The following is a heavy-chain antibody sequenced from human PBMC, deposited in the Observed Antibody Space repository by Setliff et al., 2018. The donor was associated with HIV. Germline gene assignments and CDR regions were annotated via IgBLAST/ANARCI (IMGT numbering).Heavy chain of an antibody. D-gene: IGHD4-4*01. CDR1: GGTCSKGE. CDR2: IIPIFSTT. CDR3: ARDGGITTRRGRFGP. J-gene: IGHJ5*02. V-gene: IGHV1-69*13. Sequence: SVKVSCKASGGTCSKGEINWVREAPGQGLEWMGGIIPIFSTTTYAQKIQGRVRITADESTRTVYMELSSLRSDDTAVYYCARDGGITTRRGRFGPRGQGNLVTVSS.